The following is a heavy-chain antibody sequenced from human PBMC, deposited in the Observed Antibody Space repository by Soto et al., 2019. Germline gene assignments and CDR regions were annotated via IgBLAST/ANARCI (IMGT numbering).Heavy chain of an antibody. CDR2: ICHSGST. D-gene: IGHD2-2*02. CDR3: ARAGFSSTSCYKAPNYYYYGMDV. Sequence: PSETLSLTCAVSGGSISSSNWWSWVRQPPGKGLEWIGEICHSGSTNYNPSLKSRVTISVDKSKNQFSLKLSSVTAADTAVYYCARAGFSSTSCYKAPNYYYYGMDVRGKGTTVTVSS. V-gene: IGHV4-4*02. CDR1: GGSISSSNW. J-gene: IGHJ6*04.